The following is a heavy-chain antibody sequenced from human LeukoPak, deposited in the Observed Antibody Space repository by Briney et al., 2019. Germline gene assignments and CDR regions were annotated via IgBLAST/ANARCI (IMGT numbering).Heavy chain of an antibody. CDR2: IYSGGST. CDR1: GFTVSSNY. Sequence: GGSLRLSCAASGFTVSSNYMSWVRQVPGKGLEWVSIIYSGGSTYYADSVKGRFTMSRDNSKNTVFLQMNSLRDEDTAVYYCARLYSGSYSDYWGQGTLVTVSS. D-gene: IGHD1-26*01. J-gene: IGHJ4*02. CDR3: ARLYSGSYSDY. V-gene: IGHV3-53*01.